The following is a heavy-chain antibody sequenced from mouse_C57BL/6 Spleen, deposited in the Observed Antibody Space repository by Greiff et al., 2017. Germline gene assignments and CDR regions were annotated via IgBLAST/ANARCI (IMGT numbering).Heavy chain of an antibody. V-gene: IGHV5-17*01. CDR1: GFTFSDYG. CDR2: ISSGSSTI. Sequence: DVHLVESGGGLVKPGGSLKLSCAASGFTFSDYGMHWVRQAPEKGLEWVAYISSGSSTIYYADTVKGRFTISRDNAKNTLFLQMTSLRSEDTAMYYCAREYYYGSSYGYFDYWGQGTTLTVSS. D-gene: IGHD1-1*01. CDR3: AREYYYGSSYGYFDY. J-gene: IGHJ2*01.